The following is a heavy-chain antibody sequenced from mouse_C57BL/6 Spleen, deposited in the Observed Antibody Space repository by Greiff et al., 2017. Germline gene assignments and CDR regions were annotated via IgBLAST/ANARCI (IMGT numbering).Heavy chain of an antibody. CDR2: IYPGDGDT. CDR1: GYAFSSSW. J-gene: IGHJ4*01. Sequence: QVQLKESGPELVKPGASVKISCKASGYAFSSSWMNWVKQRPGKGLEWIGRIYPGDGDTNYNGKFKGKATLTADKSSSTAYMQLSSLTSEDSAVYFCARGRWDYDVSMDYWGQGTSVTVSS. D-gene: IGHD2-4*01. V-gene: IGHV1-82*01. CDR3: ARGRWDYDVSMDY.